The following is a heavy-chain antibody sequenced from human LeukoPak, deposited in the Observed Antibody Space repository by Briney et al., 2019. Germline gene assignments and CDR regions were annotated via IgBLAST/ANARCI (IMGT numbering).Heavy chain of an antibody. V-gene: IGHV3-74*01. CDR2: INEDGSTT. J-gene: IGHJ4*02. Sequence: GGSLRLSCAASGLTFSSNWMHWVRQAPGKGLVWVARINEDGSTTNYADSVKGRFTISRDNAKNTLYLQMNSLRAEDTAVYYCVRDLGGRSGHWGQGTLVTVSS. D-gene: IGHD1-26*01. CDR1: GLTFSSNW. CDR3: VRDLGGRSGH.